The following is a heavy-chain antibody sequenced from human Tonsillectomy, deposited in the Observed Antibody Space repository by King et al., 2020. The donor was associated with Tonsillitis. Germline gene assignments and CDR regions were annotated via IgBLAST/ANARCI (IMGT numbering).Heavy chain of an antibody. CDR2: ISGRGGST. Sequence: VQLVESGGGLVQPGGSLRLSCAASGFTFSSYAMSWVRQAPGKGLWWVSVISGRGGSTYYADSGKGRLTISRDNSKNTLYLQMNSLRAEDTAVYYCAKDPRYSGDSSGYYSYFDYWGQGTLVTVSS. CDR3: AKDPRYSGDSSGYYSYFDY. J-gene: IGHJ4*02. CDR1: GFTFSSYA. V-gene: IGHV3-23*04. D-gene: IGHD3-22*01.